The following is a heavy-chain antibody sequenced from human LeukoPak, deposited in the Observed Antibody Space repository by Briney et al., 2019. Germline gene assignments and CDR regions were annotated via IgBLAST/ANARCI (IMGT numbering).Heavy chain of an antibody. CDR1: GFTFSTHW. V-gene: IGHV3-7*01. Sequence: GGSLRLSCAASGFTFSTHWMSWVRQVTGKRLEWVAHTSPNGREKYYVDSVKGRFTISRDNAANSLYLQMNNLRAEDTAVFYCVSWGPTDNFWGQGALVTVSS. CDR3: VSWGPTDNF. J-gene: IGHJ4*02. CDR2: TSPNGREK. D-gene: IGHD3-16*01.